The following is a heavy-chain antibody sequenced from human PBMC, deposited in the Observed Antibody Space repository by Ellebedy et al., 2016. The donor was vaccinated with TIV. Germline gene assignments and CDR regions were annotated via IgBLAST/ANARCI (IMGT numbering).Heavy chain of an antibody. V-gene: IGHV3-23*01. CDR2: INNSGGST. CDR1: GFTFSNYA. J-gene: IGHJ4*02. CDR3: AKISDYDFWSGYYYFDY. Sequence: GESLKISCATSGFTFSNYAMSWVRQAPGKGLEWVSGINNSGGSTYYADSVKGRFTISRDNSKNTLYLHMNSLRAEDTAVYYCAKISDYDFWSGYYYFDYWGQGTLVTVSS. D-gene: IGHD3-3*01.